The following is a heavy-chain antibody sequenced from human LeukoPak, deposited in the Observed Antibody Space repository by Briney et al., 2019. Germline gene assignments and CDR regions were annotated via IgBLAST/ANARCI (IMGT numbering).Heavy chain of an antibody. V-gene: IGHV3-23*01. Sequence: GGSLRLSCAASGFTFSSYAMSWVRQAPGKGLEWVSAISGSGGSTYYADSVKGRFAISRDNSKSTLYLQMNSLRAEDTAVYYCARAKRNGFDIWGQGTMISVSS. J-gene: IGHJ3*02. CDR2: ISGSGGST. CDR1: GFTFSSYA. CDR3: ARAKRNGFDI.